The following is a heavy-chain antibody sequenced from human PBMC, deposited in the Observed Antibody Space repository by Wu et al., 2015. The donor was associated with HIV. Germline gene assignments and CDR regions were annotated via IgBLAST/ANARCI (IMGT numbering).Heavy chain of an antibody. CDR2: IIPMFGTT. Sequence: QAQLLQSGAEVKKPGSSVKISCKASGDNFVSYTISWVRLAPGRGLEWMGGIIPMFGTTNYAQKFQGRITVTTDESTVTSYMELSGLRSDDTAVYFCARGHYYDSSSSPMYWGPGTRVTVSS. CDR3: ARGHYYDSSSSPMY. D-gene: IGHD3-22*01. J-gene: IGHJ4*02. CDR1: GDNFVSYT. V-gene: IGHV1-69*05.